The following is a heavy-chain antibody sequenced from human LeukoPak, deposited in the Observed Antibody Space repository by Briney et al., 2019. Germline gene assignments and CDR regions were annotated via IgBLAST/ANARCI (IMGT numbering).Heavy chain of an antibody. D-gene: IGHD6-13*01. CDR1: GFTFSSYG. Sequence: GGSLRLSCAASGFTFSSYGMHWVRQAPGKGLEWVAFIRYDGSNKYYADSGKGRFTISRDNSKNTLYLQMNSLRAEDTAVYYCAKDTAYSSSWYFFDYWGQGTLVTVSS. CDR3: AKDTAYSSSWYFFDY. V-gene: IGHV3-30*02. J-gene: IGHJ4*02. CDR2: IRYDGSNK.